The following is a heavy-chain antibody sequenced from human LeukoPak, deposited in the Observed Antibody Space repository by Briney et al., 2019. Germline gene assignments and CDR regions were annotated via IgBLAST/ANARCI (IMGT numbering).Heavy chain of an antibody. J-gene: IGHJ4*02. Sequence: GGSLRLSCAASGFTFSSYSMNWVRPAPGKGLEWVSFISSSSSYIYYADSVKGRFTISRDNAKNSLYLQMNSLRAEDTAVYYCARVRVQLWLAPDYWGQGTLVTVSS. V-gene: IGHV3-21*01. CDR3: ARVRVQLWLAPDY. D-gene: IGHD5-18*01. CDR2: ISSSSSYI. CDR1: GFTFSSYS.